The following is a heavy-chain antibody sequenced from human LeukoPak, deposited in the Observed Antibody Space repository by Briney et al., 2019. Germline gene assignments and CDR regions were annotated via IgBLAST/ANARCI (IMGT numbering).Heavy chain of an antibody. CDR3: ARGGNYDSSGYPFDY. CDR1: GGSISSGDYY. CDR2: IYYSGST. Sequence: SETLSLTCTVSGGSISSGDYYWSWIRQPPGKGLEWIGYIYYSGSTYYNSSLKSRVTISVDTSKNQFSLKLSSVTAADTAVYYCARGGNYDSSGYPFDYWGQGTLVTVSS. J-gene: IGHJ4*02. V-gene: IGHV4-30-4*01. D-gene: IGHD3-22*01.